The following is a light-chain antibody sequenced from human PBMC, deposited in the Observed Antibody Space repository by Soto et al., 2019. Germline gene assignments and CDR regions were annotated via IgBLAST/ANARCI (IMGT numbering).Light chain of an antibody. CDR3: QSYDSSLSL. Sequence: QSVLTQPPSVSGAPGQRVTISCTGSSSNIGAGYDVHWYQQLPGTAPKLLIYGNSNRPSGVPDRFSGSKSGTSASLAITGLQAEDEADYYCQSYDSSLSLFGGGPKLTVL. V-gene: IGLV1-40*01. CDR1: SSNIGAGYD. J-gene: IGLJ2*01. CDR2: GNS.